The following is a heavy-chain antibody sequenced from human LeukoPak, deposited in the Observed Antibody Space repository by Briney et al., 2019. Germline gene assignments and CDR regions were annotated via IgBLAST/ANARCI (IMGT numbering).Heavy chain of an antibody. CDR1: GFTFSSYA. CDR3: AKDLHVRSSSTVTTGGIDS. CDR2: ISNSAANV. J-gene: IGHJ4*02. D-gene: IGHD4-17*01. V-gene: IGHV3-23*01. Sequence: GGSLRLSCVASGFTFSSYAMSWVSKTPGKGLEWVSVISNSAANVYYADSVKGRFTISRDNSKNTLYLQMNSLRAEDTAVYYCAKDLHVRSSSTVTTGGIDSWGQGTLVTVSS.